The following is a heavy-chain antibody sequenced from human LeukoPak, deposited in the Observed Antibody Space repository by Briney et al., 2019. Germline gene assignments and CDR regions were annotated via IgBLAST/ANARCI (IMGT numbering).Heavy chain of an antibody. D-gene: IGHD3-10*01. J-gene: IGHJ3*02. Sequence: PSETLSLTCTVSGGSITRYYWSWIRQSPGKGLEWIGYIHYSGSTNYNPSLKSRVTISVDTSKNQFSLKLSSVTAADTAVYYCARGRYYYGSGTDAFDIWGQGTMVTVSS. CDR3: ARGRYYYGSGTDAFDI. V-gene: IGHV4-59*12. CDR2: IHYSGST. CDR1: GGSITRYY.